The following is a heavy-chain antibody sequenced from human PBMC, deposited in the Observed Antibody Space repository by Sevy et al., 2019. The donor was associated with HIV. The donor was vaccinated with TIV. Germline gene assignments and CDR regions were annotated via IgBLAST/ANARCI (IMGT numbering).Heavy chain of an antibody. V-gene: IGHV3-15*07. D-gene: IGHD5-12*01. CDR1: AFTFSNDW. CDR3: ATLSGNYWGDWLDP. Sequence: GGSLRLSCVASAFTFSNDWMTWVRQAPGKGLEWVDRIRSATDGGTTDYAAPVKGRFTISRHDSKNTGYLEMNSLKIEDTGVYFCATLSGNYWGDWLDPWGQGTLVTVSS. CDR2: IRSATDGGTT. J-gene: IGHJ5*02.